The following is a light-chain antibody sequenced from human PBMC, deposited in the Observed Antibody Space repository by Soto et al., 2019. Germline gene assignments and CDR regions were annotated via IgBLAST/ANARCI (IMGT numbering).Light chain of an antibody. J-gene: IGKJ1*01. CDR1: QSISSW. CDR2: DAS. V-gene: IGKV1-5*01. CDR3: QQYNSYPWT. Sequence: SRSRWTLYHSKGDRVTITCRASQSISSWLAWYQQKTGKAPKLLIYDASSLESGVPSRFSGSGSGTEFTLTISSLQPDDFATYYCQQYNSYPWTFGQGTKVDI.